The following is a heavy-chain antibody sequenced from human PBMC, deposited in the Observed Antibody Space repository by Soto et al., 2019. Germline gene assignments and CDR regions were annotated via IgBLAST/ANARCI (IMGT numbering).Heavy chain of an antibody. J-gene: IGHJ6*02. CDR1: GDSVSSNSAA. Sequence: QSQTLSLTCAISGDSVSSNSAAWNWIRQSPSRGLEWLGRTYYRSKWYNDYAVSVKSRITTNPATSKNQFSLKLNSVNPEDMAMYYCASEPNTNYDFWSGRYYYYGMDVWGQGTTVTVSS. CDR2: TYYRSKWYN. CDR3: ASEPNTNYDFWSGRYYYYGMDV. V-gene: IGHV6-1*01. D-gene: IGHD3-3*01.